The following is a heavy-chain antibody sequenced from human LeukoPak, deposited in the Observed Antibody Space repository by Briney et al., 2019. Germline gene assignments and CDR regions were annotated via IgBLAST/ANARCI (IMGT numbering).Heavy chain of an antibody. V-gene: IGHV3-7*01. D-gene: IGHD4-17*01. CDR2: IKQDGSVE. J-gene: IGHJ4*02. CDR1: GFTFSNAW. CDR3: ARPLRSQNEEY. Sequence: GGSLRLSCAASGFTFSNAWMSWVRQAPGKGLEWLANIKQDGSVEQYVGSVKGRFTISRDNAKNTLYLQMNSLRVDDTAVYYCARPLRSQNEEYWGRGTLVIVSS.